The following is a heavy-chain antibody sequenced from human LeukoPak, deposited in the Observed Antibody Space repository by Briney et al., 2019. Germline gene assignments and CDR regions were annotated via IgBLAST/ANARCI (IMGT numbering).Heavy chain of an antibody. CDR1: GFTFSSYA. J-gene: IGHJ6*03. CDR2: ISGSGGST. V-gene: IGHV3-23*01. Sequence: PGGSLRLSCAASGFTFSSYAMSWVRQAPGKGLEWVSAISGSGGSTYYADSVKGRFTISRDNSKNTLYLQMNSLRAEDTAVYYCARLPGSNYYYMDVWGKGTTVTGSS. D-gene: IGHD3-10*01. CDR3: ARLPGSNYYYMDV.